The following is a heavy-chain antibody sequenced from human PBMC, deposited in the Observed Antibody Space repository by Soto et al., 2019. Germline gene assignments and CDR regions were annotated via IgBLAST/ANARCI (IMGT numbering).Heavy chain of an antibody. Sequence: ASVKVSCKASGYTFTSYAMHWVRQAPGQRLEWMGWINAGNGNTKYSQKFQGRVTITRDTSASTAYMELSSLRSEDTAVYYCAVTYSSGSYYYYGMDVWGQGTKVTVSS. CDR2: INAGNGNT. CDR1: GYTFTSYA. CDR3: AVTYSSGSYYYYGMDV. J-gene: IGHJ6*02. D-gene: IGHD6-19*01. V-gene: IGHV1-3*01.